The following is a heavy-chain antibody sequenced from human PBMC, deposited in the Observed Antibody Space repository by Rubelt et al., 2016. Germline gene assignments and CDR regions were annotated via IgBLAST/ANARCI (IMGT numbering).Heavy chain of an antibody. CDR2: ISSSSSTI. J-gene: IGHJ4*02. CDR3: ARERPYYDILTGHPDY. V-gene: IGHV3-48*04. Sequence: GKGLEWVSYISSSSSTIYYADYVKGRFTISRDNAKNSLYLQMNSLRAEDTAVYYGARERPYYDILTGHPDYWGQGTLVTVSS. D-gene: IGHD3-9*01.